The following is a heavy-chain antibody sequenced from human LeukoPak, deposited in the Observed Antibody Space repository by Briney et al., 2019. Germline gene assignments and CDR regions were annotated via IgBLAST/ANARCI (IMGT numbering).Heavy chain of an antibody. V-gene: IGHV1-18*01. CDR3: ARDIVDTIGDFDY. CDR2: ISAYNGNT. Sequence: ASVKVSCKASVYTFTSYGISWVRQAPGQGLEWMGWISAYNGNTNYAQKLQGRVTMTTDTSTSTDYMELRSLRSDDTAVYYCARDIVDTIGDFDYWGQGTLVTVSS. CDR1: VYTFTSYG. J-gene: IGHJ4*02. D-gene: IGHD5-12*01.